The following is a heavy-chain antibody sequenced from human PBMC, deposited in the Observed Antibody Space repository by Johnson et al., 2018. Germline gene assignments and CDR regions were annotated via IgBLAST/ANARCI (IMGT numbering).Heavy chain of an antibody. CDR3: ARRKLGELSSFYYYYSMDV. CDR2: IITIFGTA. Sequence: VQLVESGAEVKKPGSSVKVSCKASGGTFSSYAISWVRQAPGQGLEWMGGIITIFGTANYAQKFQGSVMITADKSTSTAYMELSSLRSEDTAVYYCARRKLGELSSFYYYYSMDVWGKGTTVTVSS. D-gene: IGHD3-16*02. CDR1: GGTFSSYA. J-gene: IGHJ6*03. V-gene: IGHV1-69*06.